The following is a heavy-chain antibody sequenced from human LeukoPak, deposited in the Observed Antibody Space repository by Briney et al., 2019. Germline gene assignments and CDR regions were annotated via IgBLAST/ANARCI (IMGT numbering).Heavy chain of an antibody. CDR3: AKTGDSSGFYYGVDY. J-gene: IGHJ4*02. CDR2: ISGSGGST. D-gene: IGHD3-22*01. V-gene: IGHV3-23*01. CDR1: GFTFSSYA. Sequence: GGSLRLSCVASGFTFSSYAMTWVRQAPGKGLEWGSAISGSGGSTYYADSVKGRITISRDNSKNTLYVQMNSLRAEDTAVYYCAKTGDSSGFYYGVDYWGQGTLVTVSS.